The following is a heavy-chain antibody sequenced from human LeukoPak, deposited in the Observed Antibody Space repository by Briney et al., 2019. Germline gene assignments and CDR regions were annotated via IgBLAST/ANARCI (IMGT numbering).Heavy chain of an antibody. CDR1: GFTFSSYE. CDR2: ISSSGSTI. Sequence: GGSLRLSCAASGFTFSSYEMNWVRQAPGKGLEWASYISSSGSTIYYADSVKGRFTISRDNAKNSLYLQMNSLRAEDTAVYYCASSASSGWDLFDYWGQGTLVTVSS. J-gene: IGHJ4*02. CDR3: ASSASSGWDLFDY. V-gene: IGHV3-48*03. D-gene: IGHD6-19*01.